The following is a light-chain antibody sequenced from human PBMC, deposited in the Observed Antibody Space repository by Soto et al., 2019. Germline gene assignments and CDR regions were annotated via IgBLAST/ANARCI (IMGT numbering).Light chain of an antibody. CDR2: DAS. Sequence: AVQLTQSPSSLSASVGGRVTITCRASQGISSTLAWYQQKPGKAPKLLIYDASTLESGVPSRFSGSGSGTDFTLTISSLQPEDFATYYCQQFTSYPITFGQGTRLEMK. J-gene: IGKJ5*01. V-gene: IGKV1-13*02. CDR3: QQFTSYPIT. CDR1: QGISST.